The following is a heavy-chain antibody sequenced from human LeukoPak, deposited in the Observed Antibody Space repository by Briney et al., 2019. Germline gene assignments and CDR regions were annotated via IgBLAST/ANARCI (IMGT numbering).Heavy chain of an antibody. J-gene: IGHJ6*02. V-gene: IGHV1-24*01. CDR2: FDPEDGET. D-gene: IGHD2-15*01. Sequence: GASVKVSCKVSGYTLTELSMHWVRQAPGKGLEWMGGFDPEDGETIYAQKFQGRVTMTEDTSTDTAYMELSSLRSEDTAVYYCAREGEYCSGGSCSAVYYYGMDVWGQGTTVTVSS. CDR1: GYTLTELS. CDR3: AREGEYCSGGSCSAVYYYGMDV.